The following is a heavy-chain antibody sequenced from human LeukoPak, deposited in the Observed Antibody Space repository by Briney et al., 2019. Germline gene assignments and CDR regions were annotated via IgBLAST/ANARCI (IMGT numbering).Heavy chain of an antibody. CDR3: AKGPLLWD. D-gene: IGHD2/OR15-2a*01. V-gene: IGHV3-23*01. Sequence: GGSLRLSCAASGFTFSSSAMSWVRQAPGKGLEWVSSISGSGGSTYYADSVEGRFTISRDNSKNTLYLQMNSLRAEDTAVFYCAKGPLLWDWGQGTLVTVSS. CDR1: GFTFSSSA. CDR2: ISGSGGST. J-gene: IGHJ4*02.